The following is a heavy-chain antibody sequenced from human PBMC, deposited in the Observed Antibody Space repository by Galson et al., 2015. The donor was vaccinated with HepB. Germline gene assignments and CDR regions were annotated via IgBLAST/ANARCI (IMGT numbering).Heavy chain of an antibody. Sequence: SVKVSCKASGGTFSSYAISWVRQAPGQGLEWMGGIIPIFATANYAQKFQGRVTITADESTSTAYMELSSLRTEDTAVYYCARSRKYDSSGHDYWGQGTLVTVSS. D-gene: IGHD3-22*01. CDR2: IIPIFATA. CDR3: ARSRKYDSSGHDY. CDR1: GGTFSSYA. J-gene: IGHJ4*02. V-gene: IGHV1-69*13.